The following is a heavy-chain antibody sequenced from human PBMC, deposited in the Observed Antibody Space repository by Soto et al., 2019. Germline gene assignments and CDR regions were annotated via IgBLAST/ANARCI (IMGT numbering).Heavy chain of an antibody. CDR1: SGSISTDYW. J-gene: IGHJ4*02. CDR3: ARGWYYFDF. Sequence: SETLSLTCAVSSGSISTDYWWSWVRQSPGKGLEWIGSIYYGGTTYYNPSLRSRLAISIDTSKNQFSLRLTSVTAADTALYFCARGWYYFDFWGRGTLVTVSS. D-gene: IGHD2-15*01. CDR2: IYYGGTT. V-gene: IGHV4-38-2*01.